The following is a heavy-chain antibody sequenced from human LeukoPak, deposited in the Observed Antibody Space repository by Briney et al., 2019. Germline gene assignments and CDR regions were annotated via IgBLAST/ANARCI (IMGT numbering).Heavy chain of an antibody. V-gene: IGHV3-9*01. CDR1: GFTFDDYA. D-gene: IGHD3-10*01. J-gene: IGHJ4*02. CDR3: AKDMAYDSGSQIDF. CDR2: ISWNSGRI. Sequence: GRSLRLSCAASGFTFDDYAMHWVRQAPGKGLEWVSGISWNSGRIGYADSVKGRFTISRDNAKNSLYLQMNSLRAEDTALYYCAKDMAYDSGSQIDFWGQGTLVTVSS.